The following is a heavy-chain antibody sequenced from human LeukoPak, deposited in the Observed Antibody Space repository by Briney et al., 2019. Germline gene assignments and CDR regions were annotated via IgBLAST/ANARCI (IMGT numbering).Heavy chain of an antibody. CDR3: AKNTFDDDYGEYGPRPGGQSFAD. D-gene: IGHD4-17*01. Sequence: GGSLRLSCTASGFTFNNYGMNWVRQAPGKGLEWVSGISGSGTIIHHADSVKGRFTISRDNSKNTLYLQMNSLRAEDTAVYYCAKNTFDDDYGEYGPRPGGQSFADWGQGTLVTV. J-gene: IGHJ4*02. V-gene: IGHV3-23*01. CDR2: ISGSGTII. CDR1: GFTFNNYG.